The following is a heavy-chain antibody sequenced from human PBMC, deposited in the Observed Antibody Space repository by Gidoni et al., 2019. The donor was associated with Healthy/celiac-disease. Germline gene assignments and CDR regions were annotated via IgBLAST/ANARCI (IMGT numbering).Heavy chain of an antibody. J-gene: IGHJ3*02. D-gene: IGHD2-21*02. CDR3: ASLALTDCGGDCYPYDAFDI. CDR1: GFTFSSYE. CDR2: ISISGSTI. V-gene: IGHV3-48*03. Sequence: EVQLVESGGGLVQPGGSLRLSCAASGFTFSSYEMNWVRQAPGKGLEWVSYISISGSTIYYADSVKGRFTISRDNAKNSLYLQMNSLRAEDTAVYYCASLALTDCGGDCYPYDAFDIWGQGTMVTVSS.